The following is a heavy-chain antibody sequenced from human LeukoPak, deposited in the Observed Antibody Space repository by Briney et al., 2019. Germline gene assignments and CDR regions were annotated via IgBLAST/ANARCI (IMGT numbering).Heavy chain of an antibody. J-gene: IGHJ4*02. CDR3: ARDIRGCSSGWCYFDY. CDR1: GGSISSYY. Sequence: NPSETLSLTCTVSGGSISSYYWSWIRQPPGKGLEWIGYIYYSGSTNYNPSLKSRVTISVDTSKNQFSLKLSSVTAADTAVYYCARDIRGCSSGWCYFDYWGQGTLVTVSS. D-gene: IGHD6-19*01. CDR2: IYYSGST. V-gene: IGHV4-59*01.